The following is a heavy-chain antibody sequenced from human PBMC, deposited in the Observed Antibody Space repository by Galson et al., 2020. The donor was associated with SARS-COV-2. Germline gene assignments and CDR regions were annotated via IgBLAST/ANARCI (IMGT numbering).Heavy chain of an antibody. V-gene: IGHV4-38-2*01. CDR2: ISQSGST. J-gene: IGHJ6*02. Sequence: SETLSLTCAVSGYSISSSYYWGWIRQPPGKGLEWIGSISQSGSTDYNPSLKSRVTISVDTSKNQFSLRLSSVTAADTAVYYCARHVHYFGSGAFGLDVWGQGTTVTVSS. CDR1: GYSISSSYY. D-gene: IGHD3-10*01. CDR3: ARHVHYFGSGAFGLDV.